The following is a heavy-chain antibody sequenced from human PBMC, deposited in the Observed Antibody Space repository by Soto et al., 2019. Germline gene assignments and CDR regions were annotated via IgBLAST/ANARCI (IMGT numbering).Heavy chain of an antibody. CDR2: IYYSGST. V-gene: IGHV4-59*01. J-gene: IGHJ4*02. CDR1: GGSIINYF. Sequence: QVQLQESGPGLVKPSETLSLTCTVSGGSIINYFWSWIRQPPGKGLEWIGYIYYSGSTNYNPSLKSRVTILVDTSKNQFSLKLSSVTAADTAVYYCARSSSGWYYYDSWGQGTLVTVSS. CDR3: ARSSSGWYYYDS. D-gene: IGHD6-19*01.